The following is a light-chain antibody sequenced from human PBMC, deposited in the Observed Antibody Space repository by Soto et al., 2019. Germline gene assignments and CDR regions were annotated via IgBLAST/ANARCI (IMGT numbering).Light chain of an antibody. CDR3: HQYGSSLGT. V-gene: IGKV3-20*01. Sequence: IVLTQSPVTLSLSPVEGVTLSCRASQSVTGTNLAWYQQRAGQAHRLLIYDAVRRDTGIPDRSSGSGSGTDFTLTISRLEPEDFAVYYCHQYGSSLGTFGQGTKVEI. J-gene: IGKJ2*01. CDR2: DAV. CDR1: QSVTGTN.